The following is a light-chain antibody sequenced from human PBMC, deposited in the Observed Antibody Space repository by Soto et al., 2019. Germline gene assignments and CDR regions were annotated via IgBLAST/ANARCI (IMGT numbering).Light chain of an antibody. J-gene: IGLJ3*02. CDR3: AAGDDSLKGL. V-gene: IGLV1-47*01. CDR1: SSNIGSNY. Sequence: QSVLTQPPSASGTPGQRVTISCSGGSSNIGSNYVYWYQQLPGLAPRLLIYRNNKRPSGVPDRFSGSKSGSSASLAISGLRSEEEADYNCAAGDDSLKGLFGGGAKLTVL. CDR2: RNN.